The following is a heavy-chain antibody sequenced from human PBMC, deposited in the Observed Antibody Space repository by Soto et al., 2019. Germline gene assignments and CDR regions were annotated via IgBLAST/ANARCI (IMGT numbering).Heavy chain of an antibody. V-gene: IGHV3-30-3*01. CDR3: ARDAGRGVAARPGY. CDR1: GFTFSSYA. J-gene: IGHJ4*02. Sequence: QVQLVESGGGVVQPGRSLRLSCAASGFTFSSYAMHWVRQAPGKGLEWVAVISYDGSNKYYADSVKGRFTISRDNSKKTLYLQMNSLRAEYTAVYYCARDAGRGVAARPGYWGQGTLVTVSS. CDR2: ISYDGSNK. D-gene: IGHD6-6*01.